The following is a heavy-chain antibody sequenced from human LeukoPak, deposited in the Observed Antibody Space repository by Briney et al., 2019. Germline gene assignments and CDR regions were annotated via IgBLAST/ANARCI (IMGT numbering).Heavy chain of an antibody. CDR1: GYTFTSYG. CDR3: ARQDYYDSSGYGAGDYFDY. Sequence: GASVKVSCKASGYTFTSYGISWVRQAPGQGLEWMGWISAYNGNTNYAQKFQGRVTITTDESTSTAYMELSSLRSEDTAVYYCARQDYYDSSGYGAGDYFDYWGQGTLVTVSS. J-gene: IGHJ4*02. D-gene: IGHD3-22*01. CDR2: ISAYNGNT. V-gene: IGHV1-18*01.